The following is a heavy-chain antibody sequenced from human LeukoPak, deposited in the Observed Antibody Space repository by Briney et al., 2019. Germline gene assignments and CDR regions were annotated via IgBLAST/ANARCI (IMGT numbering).Heavy chain of an antibody. Sequence: SETLSLTCTVSGGSISSYYWSWIRQPPGKGLEWIGYIYDSGSTNYNPSLKSRVTISVDTSKNQFSLKLSSVTAADTAVYYCARRNYYGSGSLMGRLDYWGQGTLVTVSS. CDR3: ARRNYYGSGSLMGRLDY. D-gene: IGHD3-10*01. CDR2: IYDSGST. CDR1: GGSISSYY. V-gene: IGHV4-59*12. J-gene: IGHJ4*02.